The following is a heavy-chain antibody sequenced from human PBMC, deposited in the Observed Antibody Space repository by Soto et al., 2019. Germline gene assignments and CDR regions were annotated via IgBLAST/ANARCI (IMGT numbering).Heavy chain of an antibody. CDR1: GGSFSGYY. Sequence: PSETLSHTCAVYGGSFSGYYWSWIRQPPGKGLEWIGEINHSGSTNYNPSLKSRVTISVDTSKNQFSLKLSSVTAADTAVYYCARIAGGYYYYYGMDVWGQGTTVTVSS. J-gene: IGHJ6*02. V-gene: IGHV4-34*01. D-gene: IGHD3-16*01. CDR2: INHSGST. CDR3: ARIAGGYYYYYGMDV.